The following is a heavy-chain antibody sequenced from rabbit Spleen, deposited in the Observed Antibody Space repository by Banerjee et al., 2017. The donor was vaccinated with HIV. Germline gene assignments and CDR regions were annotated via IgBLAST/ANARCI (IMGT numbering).Heavy chain of an antibody. CDR2: IAGSSSDFT. J-gene: IGHJ4*01. D-gene: IGHD2-1*01. Sequence: QSLEESGGDLVKPGASLTLTCTASGFSFSSSDYMCWVRQAPGKGLEWISCIAGSSSDFTYSATWAKGRFTISKTSSTTVTLQMTSLTAADTATYFCARDRDGDTPYNSYYFDLWGPGTLVTVS. CDR3: ARDRDGDTPYNSYYFDL. CDR1: GFSFSSSDY. V-gene: IGHV1S40*01.